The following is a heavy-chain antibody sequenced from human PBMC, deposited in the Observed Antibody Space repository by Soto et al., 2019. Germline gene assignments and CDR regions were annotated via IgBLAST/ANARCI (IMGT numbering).Heavy chain of an antibody. CDR2: ISSSGDST. Sequence: QPWGSLRLSCVASGITFRSHAMSWVRQAPGEGLEWVSIISSSGDSTYYVDSVKGRFTISRDNSRHTLNLQMNSLRAEDTAVYYCAKNADFWRCGMDVWGQGTTVTVSS. D-gene: IGHD3-3*01. CDR3: AKNADFWRCGMDV. V-gene: IGHV3-23*01. J-gene: IGHJ6*02. CDR1: GITFRSHA.